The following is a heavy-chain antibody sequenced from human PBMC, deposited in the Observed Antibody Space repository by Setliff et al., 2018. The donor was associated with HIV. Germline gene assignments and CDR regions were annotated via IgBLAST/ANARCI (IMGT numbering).Heavy chain of an antibody. J-gene: IGHJ3*01. Sequence: SETLSLTCSVSGDSIRNSRDYWGWIRQPPGKGLEWIGNIYYSGTTYYSPSLNSRVTISVDRSRNHFSLRLSAGTAADTAVYYCARELDNSDNSDPFDVWGQGTMVTVSS. CDR2: IYYSGTT. V-gene: IGHV4-39*02. CDR1: GDSIRNSRDY. CDR3: ARELDNSDNSDPFDV. D-gene: IGHD4-4*01.